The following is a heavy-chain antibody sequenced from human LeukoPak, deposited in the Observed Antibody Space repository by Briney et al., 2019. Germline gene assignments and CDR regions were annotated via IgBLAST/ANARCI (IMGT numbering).Heavy chain of an antibody. CDR3: VRGKGVIAAPGTGYFDY. J-gene: IGHJ4*02. Sequence: GGSLRLSCAASGFTFSSYWMEWVRQTPGKGLVWVSRINSDGISTSYADSVEGRFTISRDNAKNTLYLQMNSLRAEDTAVYYCVRGKGVIAAPGTGYFDYWGQGTLVTVSS. D-gene: IGHD6-13*01. V-gene: IGHV3-74*01. CDR1: GFTFSSYW. CDR2: INSDGIST.